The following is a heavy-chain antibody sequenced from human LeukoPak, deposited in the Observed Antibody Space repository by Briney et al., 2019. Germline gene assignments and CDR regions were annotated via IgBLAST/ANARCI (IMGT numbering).Heavy chain of an antibody. Sequence: ASVRVSCKASGYTFSDYAVHWVRQAPGQRFEWMRWIDAGNGDTRYSQKFQGRVTITRDTSASTAYIELRSLRSEDTAMYYCARGSTSDWPLDHWGQETLVTISS. V-gene: IGHV1-3*01. D-gene: IGHD2-2*01. CDR1: GYTFSDYA. CDR2: IDAGNGDT. J-gene: IGHJ4*02. CDR3: ARGSTSDWPLDH.